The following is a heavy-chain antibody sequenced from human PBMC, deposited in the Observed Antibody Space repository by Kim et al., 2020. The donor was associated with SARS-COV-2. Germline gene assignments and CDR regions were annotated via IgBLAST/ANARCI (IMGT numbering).Heavy chain of an antibody. D-gene: IGHD5-18*01. Sequence: ASVKVSCKASGYTFTNYYMHWVRQAPGQGLEWMGIINPNDGSTTYAQNFQGRVTMTRDTSASTVYMELTSLTSDDTAVYYCARSLPRGYSYGYLDYWGQGTLVTVSS. CDR3: ARSLPRGYSYGYLDY. CDR2: INPNDGST. CDR1: GYTFTNYY. J-gene: IGHJ4*02. V-gene: IGHV1-46*01.